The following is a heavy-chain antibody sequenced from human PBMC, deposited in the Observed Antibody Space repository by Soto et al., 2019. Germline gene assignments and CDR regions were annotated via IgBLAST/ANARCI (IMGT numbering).Heavy chain of an antibody. J-gene: IGHJ6*02. CDR1: GFTFSSYD. CDR3: ARGQYYDILTGYYNPRDYYYYGMDV. Sequence: GGSLRLSCAASGFTFSSYDMHWVRQATGKGLEWVSAIGTAGDTYYPGSVKGRFTISRENAKNSLYLQMNSLRAEDTAVYYCARGQYYDILTGYYNPRDYYYYGMDVWGQGTTVTVSS. V-gene: IGHV3-13*01. D-gene: IGHD3-9*01. CDR2: IGTAGDT.